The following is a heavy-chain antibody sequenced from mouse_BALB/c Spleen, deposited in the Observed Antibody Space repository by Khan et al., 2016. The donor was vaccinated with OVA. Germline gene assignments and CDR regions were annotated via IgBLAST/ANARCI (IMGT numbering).Heavy chain of an antibody. Sequence: VQLKESGPGLVAPSQSLSITCTISGFSLTSYGVHWVRQPPGKGLEWLVVIWSDGHTTYNSALKSRLSIRQDNSKSQVFLKMNSLQTDDTAMYYCARHGYYGNYGPYFDVWGAGTTVTVSS. V-gene: IGHV2-6-1*01. CDR2: IWSDGHT. D-gene: IGHD2-1*01. CDR3: ARHGYYGNYGPYFDV. CDR1: GFSLTSYG. J-gene: IGHJ1*01.